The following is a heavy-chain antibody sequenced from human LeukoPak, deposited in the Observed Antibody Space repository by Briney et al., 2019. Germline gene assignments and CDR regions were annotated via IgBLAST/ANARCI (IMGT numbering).Heavy chain of an antibody. CDR1: GYTFTGYY. Sequence: ASVKVSCKASGYTFTGYYMHWVRQAPGQGLEWMGWINPNSGGTNYVQKFQGRVTMTRDMSTSTVYMELSSLRSEDTAVYYCARGTSSGYSANFDYWGQGTLVTVSS. CDR2: INPNSGGT. D-gene: IGHD3-22*01. CDR3: ARGTSSGYSANFDY. J-gene: IGHJ4*02. V-gene: IGHV1-2*02.